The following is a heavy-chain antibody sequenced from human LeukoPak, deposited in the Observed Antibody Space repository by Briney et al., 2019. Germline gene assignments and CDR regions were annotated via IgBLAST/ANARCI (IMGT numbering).Heavy chain of an antibody. CDR3: ARVEQQPRAVCGMDV. CDR1: GFTFNTYS. CDR2: ISSSSSTI. D-gene: IGHD6-13*01. J-gene: IGHJ6*02. Sequence: GGPLRLSCAASGFTFNTYSMNWVRQAPGKGLDWVSHISSSSSTIYYADSVKGRFTISRYNAKTSLYLQMNSLRGEDTAVYYCARVEQQPRAVCGMDVWGPGTTVTVSS. V-gene: IGHV3-48*01.